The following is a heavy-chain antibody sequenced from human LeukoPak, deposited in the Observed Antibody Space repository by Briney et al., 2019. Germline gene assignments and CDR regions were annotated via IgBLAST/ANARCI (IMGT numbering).Heavy chain of an antibody. J-gene: IGHJ6*03. CDR3: ARDQLGGDPDDYYYYMDV. CDR2: IRSKTYGGAI. CDR1: GFFFGAYA. V-gene: IGHV3-49*03. Sequence: GGSLRLSCTTSGFFFGAYAMSWFRQAPGKGLEWVGFIRSKTYGGAIEYAASVKGRFTTSRDDSKGIAYLQMNSLKTEDTAVYYCARDQLGGDPDDYYYYMDVWGKGTTVTVSS. D-gene: IGHD4-17*01.